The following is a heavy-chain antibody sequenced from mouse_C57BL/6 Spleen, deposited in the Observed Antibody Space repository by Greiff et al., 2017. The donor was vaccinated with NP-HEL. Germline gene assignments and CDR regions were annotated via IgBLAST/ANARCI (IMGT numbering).Heavy chain of an antibody. CDR2: IYPSDSET. V-gene: IGHV1-61*01. Sequence: VQLQQPGAELVRPGSSVKLSCKASGYTFTSYWMDWVKQRPGQGLEWIGNIYPSDSETHYNQKFKDKATLTVDKSSSTAYMQLSSLTSEDSAVYYCARRGYDGYFYAMDYWGQGTSVTVSS. J-gene: IGHJ4*01. CDR1: GYTFTSYW. CDR3: ARRGYDGYFYAMDY. D-gene: IGHD2-3*01.